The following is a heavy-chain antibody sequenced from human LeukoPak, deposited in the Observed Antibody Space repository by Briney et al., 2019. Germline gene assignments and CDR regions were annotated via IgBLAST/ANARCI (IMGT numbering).Heavy chain of an antibody. Sequence: ASVKVSCKAPGYTFTSYDINWVRQATGQGLEWMGWMNPNSGNTGYAQKFQGRVTMTRNTSISTACMELSSLRSEDTAVYYCARTYYDILTGPQDYYYGMDVWGQGTTVTVSS. CDR3: ARTYYDILTGPQDYYYGMDV. V-gene: IGHV1-8*01. D-gene: IGHD3-9*01. CDR2: MNPNSGNT. J-gene: IGHJ6*02. CDR1: GYTFTSYD.